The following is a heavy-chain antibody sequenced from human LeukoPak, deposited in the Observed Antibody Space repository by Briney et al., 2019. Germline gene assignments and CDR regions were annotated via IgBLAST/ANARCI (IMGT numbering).Heavy chain of an antibody. D-gene: IGHD2-15*01. CDR2: ISAYNGNT. V-gene: IGHV1-18*01. Sequence: ASVTVSCKASGYTFTIYAMHWVRQAPGQGLEWMGWISAYNGNTNYAQKLQGRVTMTTDTSTSTAYMELSSLRSEDTAVYYCAREELYCSGGSCYSVFPDYWGQGTLVTVSS. CDR1: GYTFTIYA. CDR3: AREELYCSGGSCYSVFPDY. J-gene: IGHJ4*02.